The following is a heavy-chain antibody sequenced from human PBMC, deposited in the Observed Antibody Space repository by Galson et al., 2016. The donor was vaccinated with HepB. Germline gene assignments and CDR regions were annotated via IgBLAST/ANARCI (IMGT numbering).Heavy chain of an antibody. V-gene: IGHV3-48*01. CDR3: ARGEYSSGWGTDY. CDR2: TSSGSKTT. D-gene: IGHD6-19*01. CDR1: GFIFRDYS. Sequence: LRLSCAASGFIFRDYSMNWVRQAPGKGLEWVSYTSSGSKTTYYADSVKGRFAISRDNAKDSLYLQMNSLRVEDTAVYYCARGEYSSGWGTDYWGQGTLVTVSS. J-gene: IGHJ4*02.